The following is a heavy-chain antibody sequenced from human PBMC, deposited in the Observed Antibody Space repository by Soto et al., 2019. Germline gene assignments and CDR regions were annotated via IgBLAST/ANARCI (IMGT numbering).Heavy chain of an antibody. D-gene: IGHD6-13*01. CDR3: GGGDSGRWYWFDP. V-gene: IGHV4-31*03. Sequence: SETLSLTCTVSGGSISSGGYFWSWLRPPPGKGVEWIRYFDNSGSNYYNPSLQSRVTISVDTSKNHFSLKLSSVAAADTAVYYGGGGDSGRWYWFDPWGQGTLVTVSS. CDR1: GGSISSGGYF. J-gene: IGHJ5*02. CDR2: FDNSGSN.